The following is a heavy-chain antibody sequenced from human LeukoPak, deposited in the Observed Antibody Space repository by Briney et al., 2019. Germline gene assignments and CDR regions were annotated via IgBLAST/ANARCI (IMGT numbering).Heavy chain of an antibody. Sequence: SETLSLTCSVSGGSISSYSWTWIRQPPGKGLEWIGFIDYSGSSNYNPSLKSRVTISADPSTNHFSLNLTSVTAADTAVYYCARVGSSSYSDFDYWGQGTLVTVSS. D-gene: IGHD3-22*01. J-gene: IGHJ4*02. CDR3: ARVGSSSYSDFDY. CDR2: IDYSGSS. V-gene: IGHV4-59*13. CDR1: GGSISSYS.